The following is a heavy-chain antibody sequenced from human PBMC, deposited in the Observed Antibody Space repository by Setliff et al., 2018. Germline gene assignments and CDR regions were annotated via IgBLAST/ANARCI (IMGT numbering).Heavy chain of an antibody. J-gene: IGHJ6*03. V-gene: IGHV4-4*07. CDR3: AREQWLDPPGYYYMDV. D-gene: IGHD6-19*01. CDR2: IYIGGSA. CDR1: GGSISSYY. Sequence: SETLSLTCTVSGGSISSYYWSWIRQPAGKGLEWIGHIYIGGSANYNPSLKSRVTMSIDTSKNQFSLKLNSVTSADMAVYYCAREQWLDPPGYYYMDVWARGTTVTVSS.